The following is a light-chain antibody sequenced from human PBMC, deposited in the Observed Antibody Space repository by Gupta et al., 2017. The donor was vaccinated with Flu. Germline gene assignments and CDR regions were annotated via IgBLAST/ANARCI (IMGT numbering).Light chain of an antibody. J-gene: IGKJ5*01. CDR3: QQANSFPIT. CDR2: TTS. Sequence: DIQMTQSPSSVSASVGDRVTITCRASQGVSKYLAWYQQKPGEAPNLLIYTTSTLQTGVPSRFSGSGSGTYFTLTISSLQPEDSAIYYCQQANSFPITFGQGTRIEIK. V-gene: IGKV1-12*01. CDR1: QGVSKY.